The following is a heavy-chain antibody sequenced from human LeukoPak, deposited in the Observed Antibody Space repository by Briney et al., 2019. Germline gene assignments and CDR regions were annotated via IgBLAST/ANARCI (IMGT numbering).Heavy chain of an antibody. J-gene: IGHJ6*02. Sequence: GASVKVSCKASGGTFSSYAISWVRQAPGQGLEWMGGIIPIFGTANYAQKFQGRVTITADESTSTAYMELSSLRSEDTAVYYCARPSDFDPTNDYYYYYGMDVWGQGTTVTVSS. CDR3: ARPSDFDPTNDYYYYYGMDV. D-gene: IGHD3-9*01. V-gene: IGHV1-69*01. CDR1: GGTFSSYA. CDR2: IIPIFGTA.